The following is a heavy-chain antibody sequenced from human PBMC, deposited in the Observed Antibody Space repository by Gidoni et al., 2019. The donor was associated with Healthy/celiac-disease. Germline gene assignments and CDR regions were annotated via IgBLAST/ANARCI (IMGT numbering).Heavy chain of an antibody. CDR2: IWYDGSNK. CDR1: GFTFSSSG. Sequence: QVQLVESGGGVVQPGRSLRLSCAASGFTFSSSGMHWVRQAPGKGLEWVAVIWYDGSNKYYADSVKGRFTISRDNSKNTLNLQMNSLRAEDTAVYYCARGGDYGDYVEYYFDYWGQGTLVTVSS. J-gene: IGHJ4*02. CDR3: ARGGDYGDYVEYYFDY. D-gene: IGHD4-17*01. V-gene: IGHV3-33*01.